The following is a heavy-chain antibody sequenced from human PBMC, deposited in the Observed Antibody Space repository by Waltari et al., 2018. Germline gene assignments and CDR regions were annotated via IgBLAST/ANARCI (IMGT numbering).Heavy chain of an antibody. D-gene: IGHD1-26*01. V-gene: IGHV3-30*02. CDR1: GFTFSSYG. Sequence: QVQLVESGGGVVQPGGSLRLSCAASGFTFSSYGMHWVRQAPGKGLEWVAFIRYDGSNKYYAYSVKGRFTISRDKSKNTLYLQMNSLRAEDTAVYYCAKDRRFVGATSPFDYWGQGTLVTVSS. CDR3: AKDRRFVGATSPFDY. CDR2: IRYDGSNK. J-gene: IGHJ4*02.